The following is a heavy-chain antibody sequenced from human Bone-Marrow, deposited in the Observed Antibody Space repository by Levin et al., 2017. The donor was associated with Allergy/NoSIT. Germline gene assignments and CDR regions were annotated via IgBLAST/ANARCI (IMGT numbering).Heavy chain of an antibody. CDR1: GGSISSSSYY. D-gene: IGHD3-22*01. CDR2: IYYSGST. Sequence: PSETLSLTCTVSGGSISSSSYYWGWIRQPPGKGLEWIGSIYYSGSTYYNPSLKSRVTISVDTSKNQFSLKLSSVTAADTAVYYCARVGSYYDSSGYPNYKFDYWGQGTLVTVSS. J-gene: IGHJ4*02. CDR3: ARVGSYYDSSGYPNYKFDY. V-gene: IGHV4-39*07.